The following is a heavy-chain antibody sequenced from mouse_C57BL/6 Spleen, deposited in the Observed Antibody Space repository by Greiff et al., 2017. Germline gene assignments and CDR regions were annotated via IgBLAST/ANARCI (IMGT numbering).Heavy chain of an antibody. CDR3: ASAGTGDY. Sequence: EVQLQQSGPELVKPGASVKISCKASGYTFTDYYMNWVKQSHGKSLEWIGDINPNNGGTSYNQKFKGKATLTVDKSSSTAYMELRSLTSEDSAVXYCASAGTGDYWGQGTTLTVAS. CDR2: INPNNGGT. CDR1: GYTFTDYY. V-gene: IGHV1-26*01. D-gene: IGHD4-1*01. J-gene: IGHJ2*01.